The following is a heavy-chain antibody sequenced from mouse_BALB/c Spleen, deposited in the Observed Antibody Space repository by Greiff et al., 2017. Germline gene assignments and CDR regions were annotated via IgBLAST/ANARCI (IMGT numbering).Heavy chain of an antibody. CDR3: ARDRGLWFPFAY. CDR2: INSNGGST. V-gene: IGHV5-6-3*01. D-gene: IGHD2-2*01. Sequence: DVKLVESGGGLVQPGGSLKLSCAASGFTFSSYGMSWVRQTPDKRLELVATINSNGGSTYYPDSVKGRFTISRDNAKNTLYLQMSSLKSEDTAMYYCARDRGLWFPFAYWGQGTLVTVSA. J-gene: IGHJ3*01. CDR1: GFTFSSYG.